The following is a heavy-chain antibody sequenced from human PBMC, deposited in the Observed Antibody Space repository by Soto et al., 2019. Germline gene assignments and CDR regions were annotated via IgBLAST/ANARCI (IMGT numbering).Heavy chain of an antibody. CDR2: VNSKSDGATT. CDR3: TTAAGGMWGADY. CDR1: GFTFSNVW. V-gene: IGHV3-15*01. J-gene: IGHJ4*02. Sequence: GSLRLSCAASGFTFSNVWMSWVRQAPGKGLEWVGRVNSKSDGATTDYASPVKGRFTVSRDDSQNTLSLQMDSLKIEDTAVYFCTTAAGGMWGADYWGQGTPVTVSS. D-gene: IGHD1-26*01.